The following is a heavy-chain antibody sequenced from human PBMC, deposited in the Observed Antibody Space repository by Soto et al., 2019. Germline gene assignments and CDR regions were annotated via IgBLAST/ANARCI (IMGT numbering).Heavy chain of an antibody. CDR2: ISSSSSYI. J-gene: IGHJ5*02. V-gene: IGHV3-21*01. CDR1: GFTFSSYS. CDR3: ARGSGGTVTYLDWFDP. D-gene: IGHD4-17*01. Sequence: GESLKISCAASGFTFSSYSMNWVRQAPGKGLEWVSSISSSSSYIYYADSVKGRFTISRDNAKNSLYLQMNSLRAEDTAVYYCARGSGGTVTYLDWFDPWGQGTLVTVSS.